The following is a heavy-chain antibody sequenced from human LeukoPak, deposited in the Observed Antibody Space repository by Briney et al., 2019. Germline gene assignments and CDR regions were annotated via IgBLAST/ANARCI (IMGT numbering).Heavy chain of an antibody. CDR1: GGSISRGGYS. CDR2: IYYSGST. Sequence: SETLSLTCAVSGGSISRGGYSWSWIRQPPGKGLEWIGYIYYSGSTNYNPSLKSRVTISVDTSKNQFSLNLNSVTAADTAVYYCARAVAYRIDTGYFDYWGQGTLVTVSS. D-gene: IGHD2-8*02. V-gene: IGHV4-61*08. CDR3: ARAVAYRIDTGYFDY. J-gene: IGHJ4*02.